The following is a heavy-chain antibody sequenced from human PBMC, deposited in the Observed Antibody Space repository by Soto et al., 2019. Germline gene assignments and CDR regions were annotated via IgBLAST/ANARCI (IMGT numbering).Heavy chain of an antibody. CDR1: GFTFSSYG. CDR2: IWYDGSNK. Sequence: GGSLRLSCAASGFTFSSYGMHWVRQAPGKGLEWVAVIWYDGSNKYYANSVKGRFTISRDNSKNTLYLQMNSLRAEDTAVYYCARDRGGGTTRGEMDVWGKGTTVTISS. V-gene: IGHV3-33*01. CDR3: ARDRGGGTTRGEMDV. D-gene: IGHD2-15*01. J-gene: IGHJ6*04.